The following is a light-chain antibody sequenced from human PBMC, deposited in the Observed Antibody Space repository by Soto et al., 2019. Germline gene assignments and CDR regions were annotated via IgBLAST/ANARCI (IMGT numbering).Light chain of an antibody. J-gene: IGKJ5*01. CDR3: QQYHNWSIT. V-gene: IGKV3-15*01. Sequence: IVLAQAPGTLSLSPGERATPSCRASQSVSSNLAWHQQKPGQAPRILMYDASTRATGIPARFSGSGSGTEFTLTISSLQSEDFAVYYCQQYHNWSITFGQGTRLEIK. CDR1: QSVSSN. CDR2: DAS.